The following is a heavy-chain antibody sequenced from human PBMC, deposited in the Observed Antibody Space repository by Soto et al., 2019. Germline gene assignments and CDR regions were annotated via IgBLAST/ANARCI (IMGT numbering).Heavy chain of an antibody. J-gene: IGHJ4*02. V-gene: IGHV3-30*18. CDR3: AKGPNYDTSGYYYDY. Sequence: QVQLVESGGGAVQPGKSLRLSCAASGFTFSIYGIHWVRQAPGKGLEWVAHISYDVTYKYYTDSVKGRFTISRDNSKNTVYLQMNSLRAEDTAVYYCAKGPNYDTSGYYYDYWGQGTLVTVSS. CDR1: GFTFSIYG. D-gene: IGHD3-22*01. CDR2: ISYDVTYK.